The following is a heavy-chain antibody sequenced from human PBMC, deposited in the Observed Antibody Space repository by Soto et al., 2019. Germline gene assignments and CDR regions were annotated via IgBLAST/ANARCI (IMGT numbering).Heavy chain of an antibody. Sequence: EVQLLESGGGLVQPGGSLRLSCAASGFTFSSYAMSWVRQAPGKGLEWVSAISGSVGSTYYADSVKGRFTISRDTSKNTLYLQVNSQRAEDTAVYYCAKDGPIDYGSGSYYNDIDYWGQGTLVTVSS. CDR2: ISGSVGST. CDR3: AKDGPIDYGSGSYYNDIDY. CDR1: GFTFSSYA. V-gene: IGHV3-23*01. D-gene: IGHD3-10*01. J-gene: IGHJ4*02.